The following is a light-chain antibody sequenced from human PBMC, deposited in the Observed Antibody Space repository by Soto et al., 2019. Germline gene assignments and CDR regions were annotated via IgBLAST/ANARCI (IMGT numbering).Light chain of an antibody. V-gene: IGLV2-14*01. CDR1: SSDIGGYNY. Sequence: QSVLAQPASVSGSPGQSVAISCNGTSSDIGGYNYVSWYQQHPSKVPKLIIFEVNNRPSGVSNRFSASKSGNTASPTISGLQAEDEADYYCSSYASRSAIVFGGGTKVTVL. CDR2: EVN. J-gene: IGLJ2*01. CDR3: SSYASRSAIV.